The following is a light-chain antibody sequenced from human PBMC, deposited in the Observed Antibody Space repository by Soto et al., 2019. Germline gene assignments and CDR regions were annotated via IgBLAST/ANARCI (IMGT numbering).Light chain of an antibody. V-gene: IGLV1-44*01. CDR2: TTN. J-gene: IGLJ1*01. Sequence: QSVLTQPHSASGTPGQRVTISCSGSSSNIGTSSVHWFQQLPGTAPKLLISTTNQRPSGVPERFSGSKSGTSASLAIRGLQSEDEADYYCAAWDDSLNGHVFGTGPKVTVL. CDR3: AAWDDSLNGHV. CDR1: SSNIGTSS.